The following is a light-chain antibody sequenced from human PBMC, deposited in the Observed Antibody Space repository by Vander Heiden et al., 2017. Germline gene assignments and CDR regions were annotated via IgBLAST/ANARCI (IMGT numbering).Light chain of an antibody. CDR2: KAS. V-gene: IGKV1-5*03. J-gene: IGKJ1*01. CDR3: QQYNSYPWT. Sequence: IKMTQSPSTLSASVGDRVTITCRASQGISSWLAWYQQKPGKAPKLLIYKASSLESGVPSRFSGSGSGTEFTLTISSLQPDDFATYYCQQYNSYPWTFGQGTKVEIK. CDR1: QGISSW.